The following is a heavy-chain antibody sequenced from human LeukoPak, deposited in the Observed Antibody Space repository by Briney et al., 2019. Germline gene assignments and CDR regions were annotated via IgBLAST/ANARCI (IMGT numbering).Heavy chain of an antibody. CDR1: GFTFSSYS. J-gene: IGHJ4*02. D-gene: IGHD3-22*01. CDR2: LYTGGGT. V-gene: IGHV3-53*01. Sequence: PGGSLRLSCAASGFTFSSYSMNWVRQAPGKRLEWVSVLYTGGGTDHADSVKGRFTISRDNSKNTLSLQMTSLRVEDTAIYYCTRSGYRHPYHFDSWGQGTLVIVSS. CDR3: TRSGYRHPYHFDS.